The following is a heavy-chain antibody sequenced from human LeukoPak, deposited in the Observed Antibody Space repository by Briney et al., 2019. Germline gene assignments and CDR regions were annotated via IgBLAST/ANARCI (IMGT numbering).Heavy chain of an antibody. CDR1: VYRITVDG. Sequence: ESLKISSIAAVYRITVDGIGGVGHMPRKGPEWMGIIYPGDSDTRYSPSFEGQVTLSADKSISTAFLRWTSLKAPDTAMYYCPRIIRHNWGKSGSFPWGQGTLVTVSS. J-gene: IGHJ5*02. V-gene: IGHV5-51*01. CDR2: IYPGDSDT. CDR3: PRIIRHNWGKSGSFP. D-gene: IGHD1-1*01.